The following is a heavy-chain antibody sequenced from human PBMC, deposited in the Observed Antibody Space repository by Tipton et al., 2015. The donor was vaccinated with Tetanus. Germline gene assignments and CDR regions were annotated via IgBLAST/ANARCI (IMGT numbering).Heavy chain of an antibody. CDR3: ARTYYYDIRGDAFDI. V-gene: IGHV4-59*01. D-gene: IGHD3-22*01. CDR1: GGSISSYY. Sequence: LRLSCTVSGGSISSYYWSWIRQPPGKGLEWIGYIYYSGSTNYNPSLKSRVTISVDTSKNQFSLKLSSVTAADTAVYYCARTYYYDIRGDAFDIWGQGTMVTVSS. J-gene: IGHJ3*02. CDR2: IYYSGST.